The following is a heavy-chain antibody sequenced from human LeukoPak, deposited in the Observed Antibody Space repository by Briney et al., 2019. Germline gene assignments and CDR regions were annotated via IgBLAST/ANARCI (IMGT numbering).Heavy chain of an antibody. CDR2: IIPILGIA. Sequence: GASVKVSCKASGGTFSSYAISWVRQAPGQGLEWMGRIIPILGIANYAQKFQGRVTITADKSTSTAYMELRSLRSDDTAVYYCARFRLEYGDYDHRASDNYWGQGTLVTVSS. CDR3: ARFRLEYGDYDHRASDNY. V-gene: IGHV1-69*04. J-gene: IGHJ4*02. D-gene: IGHD4-17*01. CDR1: GGTFSSYA.